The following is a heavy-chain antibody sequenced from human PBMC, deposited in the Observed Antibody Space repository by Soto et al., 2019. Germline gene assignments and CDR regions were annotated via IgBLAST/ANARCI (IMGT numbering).Heavy chain of an antibody. CDR1: GGSISSYY. CDR3: AREGSSRYGFDY. Sequence: KASETLSLTCTVSGGSISSYYWSWIRQPPGKGLEWIGYIYYSGSTNYNPSLKSRVTISVDTSKNQFSLKLSSVTAADTAVYYCAREGSSRYGFDYWGQGTLVTVSS. V-gene: IGHV4-59*01. D-gene: IGHD6-6*01. CDR2: IYYSGST. J-gene: IGHJ4*02.